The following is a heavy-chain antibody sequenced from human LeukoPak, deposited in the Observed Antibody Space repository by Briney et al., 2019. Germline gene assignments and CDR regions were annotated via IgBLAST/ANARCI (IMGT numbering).Heavy chain of an antibody. D-gene: IGHD6-13*01. CDR1: GFTFINYG. CDR3: AKVVQYTAATGTGLDY. Sequence: PGRSLRLPCAASGFTFINYGMHWVRQAPGKGLDWVAVIWYDGSYKYYADSVQGRFTISRDNSKNTLYLQMNSLRAEDTAVYYCAKVVQYTAATGTGLDYWGQGTLVTVSS. CDR2: IWYDGSYK. J-gene: IGHJ4*02. V-gene: IGHV3-33*06.